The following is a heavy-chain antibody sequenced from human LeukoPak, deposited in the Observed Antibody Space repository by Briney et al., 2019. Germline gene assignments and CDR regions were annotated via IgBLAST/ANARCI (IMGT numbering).Heavy chain of an antibody. CDR1: GGSLSSYY. CDR3: ARVFYYGSGTFDL. CDR2: IYYSGST. J-gene: IGHJ2*01. V-gene: IGHV4-59*01. Sequence: SETLSLTCTVSGGSLSSYYWSWIRRPPGKGLEWIGYIYYSGSTTYNPSLRSRVTIPVDTSKNQFSLRLSSVTAADTAVYYCARVFYYGSGTFDLWGRGTLVTVSS. D-gene: IGHD3-10*01.